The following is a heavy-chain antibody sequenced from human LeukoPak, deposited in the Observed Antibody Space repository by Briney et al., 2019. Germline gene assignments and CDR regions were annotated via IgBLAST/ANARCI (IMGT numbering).Heavy chain of an antibody. CDR2: MNPNSGNT. Sequence: ASVKVSSKASGYTFTSYDINWVRQATGQGLEWMGWMNPNSGNTGYAQKFQGRVTMTRNTSISTAYMELSSLRSEDTAVYYCARGSYYDSSGYYFNYYYFYYGMDVWGQGTTVTVSS. CDR1: GYTFTSYD. J-gene: IGHJ6*02. V-gene: IGHV1-8*01. D-gene: IGHD3-22*01. CDR3: ARGSYYDSSGYYFNYYYFYYGMDV.